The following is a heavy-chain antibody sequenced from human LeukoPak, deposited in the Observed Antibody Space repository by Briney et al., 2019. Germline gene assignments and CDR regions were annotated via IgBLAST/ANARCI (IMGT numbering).Heavy chain of an antibody. D-gene: IGHD6-13*01. V-gene: IGHV3-48*03. Sequence: QAGGSLRLSCAASGFTFSSYEMNWVRQAPGKGLEWVSYISSSSSTIKYADSVKGRFTISRDNAKNSLYLQMNSLRAEDTAVYYCARYGYSSSPSKHYYYFMDVWGKGTTVTISS. CDR3: ARYGYSSSPSKHYYYFMDV. CDR1: GFTFSSYE. CDR2: ISSSSSTI. J-gene: IGHJ6*03.